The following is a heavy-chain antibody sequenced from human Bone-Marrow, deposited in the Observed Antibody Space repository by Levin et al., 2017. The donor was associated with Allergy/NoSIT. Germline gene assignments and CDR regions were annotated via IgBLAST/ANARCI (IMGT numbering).Heavy chain of an antibody. D-gene: IGHD1-1*01. J-gene: IGHJ4*02. CDR1: GFTFSSYA. CDR2: ISYDGSNK. CDR3: AREKVPNGSYYFDY. Sequence: GGSLRLSCAASGFTFSSYAMHWVRQAPGKGLEWVAVISYDGSNKYYADSVKGRFTISRDNSKNTLYLQMNSLRAEDTAVYYCAREKVPNGSYYFDYWGQGTLVTVSS. V-gene: IGHV3-30-3*01.